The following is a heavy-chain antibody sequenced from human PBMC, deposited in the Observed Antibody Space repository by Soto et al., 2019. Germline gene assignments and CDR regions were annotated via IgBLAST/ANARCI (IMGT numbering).Heavy chain of an antibody. V-gene: IGHV1-18*01. CDR1: GYTFTSYG. Sequence: ASVKVSCKASGYTFTSYGISWVRQAPGQGLEWMGWVSADNRNTYYAQQFQGRVTLTTDTSTGTAYMQLSSLRSEDTAVYYCARDDSGFSGSHYIDYFNYWGQGALVTSPQ. D-gene: IGHD1-26*01. CDR3: ARDDSGFSGSHYIDYFNY. J-gene: IGHJ4*02. CDR2: VSADNRNT.